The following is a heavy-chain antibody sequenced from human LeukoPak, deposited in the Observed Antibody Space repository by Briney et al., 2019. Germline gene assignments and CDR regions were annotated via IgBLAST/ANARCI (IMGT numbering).Heavy chain of an antibody. CDR1: GYTFTSYD. J-gene: IGHJ4*02. CDR3: ARGPDSSGWYPLYYFDY. CDR2: MNPNSGNT. Sequence: ASVKVPCKASGYTFTSYDINWVRQATGQGLEWMGWMNPNSGNTGYAQKFQGRVTMTRNTSISTAYMELSSLRSEDTAVYYCARGPDSSGWYPLYYFDYWGQGTLVTVSS. D-gene: IGHD6-19*01. V-gene: IGHV1-8*01.